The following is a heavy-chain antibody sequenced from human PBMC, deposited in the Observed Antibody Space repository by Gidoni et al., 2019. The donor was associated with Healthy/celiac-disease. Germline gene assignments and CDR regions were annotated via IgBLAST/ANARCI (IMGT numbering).Heavy chain of an antibody. CDR1: GYTFTSYG. V-gene: IGHV1-18*04. CDR3: ARDVTTPAYYYDSSGYDY. D-gene: IGHD3-22*01. CDR2: ISAYNGNT. J-gene: IGHJ4*02. Sequence: VQLVQSGAEVKKPGASVKVSCKASGYTFTSYGISWVRQAPGQGLEWMGWISAYNGNTNYAQKLQGRVTMTTDTSTSTAYMELRSLRSDDTAVYYCARDVTTPAYYYDSSGYDYWGQGTLVTVSS.